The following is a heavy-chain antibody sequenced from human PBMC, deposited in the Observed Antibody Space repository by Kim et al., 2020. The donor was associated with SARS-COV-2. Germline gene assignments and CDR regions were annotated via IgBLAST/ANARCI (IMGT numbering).Heavy chain of an antibody. J-gene: IGHJ4*02. V-gene: IGHV4-34*01. CDR3: ARGMRRGYCGGDCYQAFDY. Sequence: SETLSLTCAVYGGSFSGYYWSWIRQPPGKGLEWIGEINHSGSTNYNPSLKSRVTISVDTSKNQFSLKLSSVTAADTAVYYCARGMRRGYCGGDCYQAFDYWGQGTLVTVSS. CDR1: GGSFSGYY. D-gene: IGHD2-21*02. CDR2: INHSGST.